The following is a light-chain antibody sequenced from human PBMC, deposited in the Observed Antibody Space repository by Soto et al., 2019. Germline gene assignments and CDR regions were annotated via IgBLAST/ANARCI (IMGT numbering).Light chain of an antibody. CDR3: QQSYSTLT. J-gene: IGKJ4*01. V-gene: IGKV1-39*01. CDR1: QSIRTY. Sequence: DIQMSQSPSSLSASVGDRVTITCRASQSIRTYLHWYQQKPGKAPKLLIYAASSLQSGVPSRFSGSGSGTDFTLTINSLQPEDYATYYFQQSYSTLTFGGGTKMEVK. CDR2: AAS.